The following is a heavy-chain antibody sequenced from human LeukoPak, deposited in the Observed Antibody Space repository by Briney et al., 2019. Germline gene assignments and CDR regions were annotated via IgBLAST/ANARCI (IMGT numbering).Heavy chain of an antibody. CDR3: ARGGSGRSAGSIYFGY. J-gene: IGHJ4*02. CDR2: IYYSGST. D-gene: IGHD6-19*01. CDR1: GGSISSYY. V-gene: IGHV4-59*08. Sequence: KPSETLSLTCTVSGGSISSYYWSWIRQPPGKGLEWIGYIYYSGSTNYNPSLKSRVTISVDTSKNQFSLRLSSVTAADTAVYYCARGGSGRSAGSIYFGYWGQGTLVTVSS.